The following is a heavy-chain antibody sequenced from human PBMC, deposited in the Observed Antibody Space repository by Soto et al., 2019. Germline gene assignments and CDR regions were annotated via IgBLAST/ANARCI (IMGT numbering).Heavy chain of an antibody. Sequence: GGSLRLSCAASVFTFSSYGMHWVRQAPGKGLEWVAVISYDGRNENYADSVKGRFTISRDNFKNMLYLQMNSLRAEDTAVYYCAKDYGGSFYDGVDYSGQGPLVTVYS. CDR3: AKDYGGSFYDGVDY. V-gene: IGHV3-30*18. D-gene: IGHD1-26*01. J-gene: IGHJ4*02. CDR2: ISYDGRNE. CDR1: VFTFSSYG.